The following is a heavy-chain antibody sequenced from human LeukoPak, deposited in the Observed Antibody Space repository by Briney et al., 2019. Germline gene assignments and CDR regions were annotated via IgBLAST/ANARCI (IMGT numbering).Heavy chain of an antibody. CDR3: VTYYYGSSAPKRNY. J-gene: IGHJ4*02. Sequence: SETLSLTCTVSGGSISSYYWSWIRQPPGKGLEWIGEISHSGSTTYNPSLRSRVTISGDTSKKQFSLKLSSVTAADTAVYYCVTYYYGSSAPKRNYWGQGILVTVSS. D-gene: IGHD3-22*01. V-gene: IGHV4-59*04. CDR1: GGSISSYY. CDR2: ISHSGST.